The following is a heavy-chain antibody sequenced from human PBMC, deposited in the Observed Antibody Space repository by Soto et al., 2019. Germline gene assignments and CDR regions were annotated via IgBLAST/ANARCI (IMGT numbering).Heavy chain of an antibody. V-gene: IGHV4-39*01. D-gene: IGHD2-2*01. J-gene: IGHJ4*02. CDR1: GGSISSSSYY. CDR2: IYYSGST. Sequence: QLQLQESGPGLVKPSETLSLTCTVSGGSISSSSYYWGWIRQPPGKGLEWIGSIYYSGSTYYNPSLKSRVTISVDTSKNQFSLKLSSVTAADTAVYYCARHGVVVVPAALLIPRPVFDYWGQGTLVTVSS. CDR3: ARHGVVVVPAALLIPRPVFDY.